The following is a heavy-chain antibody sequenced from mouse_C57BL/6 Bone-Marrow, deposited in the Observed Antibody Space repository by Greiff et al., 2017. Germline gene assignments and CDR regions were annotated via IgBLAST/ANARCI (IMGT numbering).Heavy chain of an antibody. CDR3: ERCGSRLYYCDY. D-gene: IGHD1-1*01. Sequence: EVQLQESGPVLVKPGASVKMSCKASGYTFTDYYMNWVKQSHGKGLEWIGVINPYNGGTSYNKKFKGKATLTVDKSSSTASMDLNSLTSEDSAVYDGERCGSRLYYCDYWGQGTTLTVSS. V-gene: IGHV1-19*01. CDR2: INPYNGGT. J-gene: IGHJ2*01. CDR1: GYTFTDYY.